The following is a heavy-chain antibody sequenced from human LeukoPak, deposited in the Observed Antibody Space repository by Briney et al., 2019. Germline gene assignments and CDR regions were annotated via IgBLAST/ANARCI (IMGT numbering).Heavy chain of an antibody. Sequence: GGSLRLSCAASGFTFSSYEMNWVRQAPGKGLDWVSYISSGGTTIYSADSVRGRFTISRDNAKNPLYLQMNSLRAEDTAVYYCARGKRAYALGYWGQGTLVTVSS. D-gene: IGHD1-1*01. CDR1: GFTFSSYE. J-gene: IGHJ4*02. CDR2: ISSGGTTI. CDR3: ARGKRAYALGY. V-gene: IGHV3-48*03.